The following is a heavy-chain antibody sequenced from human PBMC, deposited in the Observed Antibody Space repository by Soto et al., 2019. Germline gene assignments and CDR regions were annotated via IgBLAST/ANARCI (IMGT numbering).Heavy chain of an antibody. Sequence: RVRKDKKKGQVWVSAISGSGGSTYYADSVKGRFTISRDNSKNTLYLQMNSLRAEDTAVYYCAKSLHCSGTSCYTKGGLDPWGQGTLVTVSS. V-gene: IGHV3-23*01. CDR3: AKSLHCSGTSCYTKGGLDP. D-gene: IGHD2-2*02. CDR2: ISGSGGST. J-gene: IGHJ5*02.